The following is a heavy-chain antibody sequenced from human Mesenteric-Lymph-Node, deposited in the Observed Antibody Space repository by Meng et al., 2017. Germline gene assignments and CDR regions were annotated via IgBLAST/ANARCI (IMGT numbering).Heavy chain of an antibody. CDR1: GYTFTGYY. J-gene: IGHJ5*02. CDR3: ASSGYGDTRFRFDP. D-gene: IGHD4-17*01. Sequence: ASVKVSCKASGYTFTGYYMHWVRQAPGQGLEWMGRINPNSGGTNYAQKFQGRVTMTRDTSISTAYMELSRLRSDDTAVYYCASSGYGDTRFRFDPWGQGTLVTVSS. CDR2: INPNSGGT. V-gene: IGHV1-2*06.